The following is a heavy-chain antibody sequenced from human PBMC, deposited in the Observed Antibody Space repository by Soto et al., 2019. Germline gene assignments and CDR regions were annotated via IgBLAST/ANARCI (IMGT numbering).Heavy chain of an antibody. CDR2: LLYNGYTQ. Sequence: QVQLVESGGGVVQPGGSLRLSCAASGFTFPNYGLHWVRQAPDKGLEWVAVLLYNGYTQYYADSVKGRFTISGDNSKNTRDLQMDSLQPEDTAGYYCARAPNLISWPYYFDYWGLGTLVAVSS. V-gene: IGHV3-30*04. D-gene: IGHD6-13*01. CDR3: ARAPNLISWPYYFDY. CDR1: GFTFPNYG. J-gene: IGHJ4*02.